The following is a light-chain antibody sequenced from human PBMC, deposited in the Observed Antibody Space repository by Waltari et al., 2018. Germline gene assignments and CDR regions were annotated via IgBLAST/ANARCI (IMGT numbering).Light chain of an antibody. J-gene: IGKJ4*01. CDR2: GAS. V-gene: IGKV3D-15*01. CDR3: QQYNNWPRT. CDR1: QSVSSS. Sequence: DIVMTQSPATLSVSPGERATLSCRASQSVSSSLAWYQQRPGQAPRLLIYGASTRATGIPARFSGSGSGTEFTLTISSLQSADFAVYYCQQYNNWPRTFGGGTKVEIK.